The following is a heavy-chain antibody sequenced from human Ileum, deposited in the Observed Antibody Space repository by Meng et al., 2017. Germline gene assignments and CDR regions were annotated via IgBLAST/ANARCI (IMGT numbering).Heavy chain of an antibody. CDR2: IDDDGKTI. Sequence: GGSLRLSCAASGFTFRTRWMHWVRQRPGQGLQWVSRIDDDGKTIDYAGSVKGRFTISRDNAKNTLYLQMNSLRAEDTAVYYCTTAGAYPFYNWGQGTLVTVSS. CDR3: TTAGAYPFYN. V-gene: IGHV3-74*01. CDR1: GFTFRTRW. J-gene: IGHJ4*02. D-gene: IGHD5-24*01.